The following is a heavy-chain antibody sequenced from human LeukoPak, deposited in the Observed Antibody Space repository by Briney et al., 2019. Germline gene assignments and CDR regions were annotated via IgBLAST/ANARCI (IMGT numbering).Heavy chain of an antibody. D-gene: IGHD2-21*02. V-gene: IGHV3-23*01. J-gene: IGHJ4*02. CDR3: AKVAYCDGACSSVVRY. CDR1: GFPFSSYA. CDR2: ITDTGGTT. Sequence: PGGSLRLSCAASGFPFSSYAMSWVRQAPGKGLEWVSIITDTGGTTYNTDSVKGRFTISRDNSQNTLYLQMNNLRAEDTALYYCAKVAYCDGACSSVVRYWGQGTLVTVSS.